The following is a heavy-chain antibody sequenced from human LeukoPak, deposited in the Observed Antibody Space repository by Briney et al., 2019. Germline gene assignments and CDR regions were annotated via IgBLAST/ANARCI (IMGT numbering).Heavy chain of an antibody. CDR1: GGSISSYY. V-gene: IGHV4-59*05. CDR2: IYYSGST. D-gene: IGHD3-22*01. J-gene: IGHJ3*02. CDR3: AIDYYDSSGYSPGAFDI. Sequence: SETLSLTCTVSGGSISSYYWSWIRQPPGKGLEWIGSIYYSGSTYYNPSLKSRVTISVDTSKNQFSLKLSSVTAADTAVYYCAIDYYDSSGYSPGAFDIWGQGTMVTVSS.